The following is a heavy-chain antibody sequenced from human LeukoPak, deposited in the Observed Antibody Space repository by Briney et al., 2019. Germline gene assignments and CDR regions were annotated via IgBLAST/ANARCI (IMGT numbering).Heavy chain of an antibody. D-gene: IGHD2-2*01. CDR2: INPNSGGT. J-gene: IGHJ5*02. CDR1: GYTFTGYY. CDR3: AFLVPELLWGWFDP. V-gene: IGHV1-2*02. Sequence: ASVKVSCKASGYTFTGYYMHWVRQAPGQGLEWMGWINPNSGGTNYAQKFQGRVTMTRDTSISTAYMELSRLRSGDTAVYYCAFLVPELLWGWFDPWGQGTLVTVSS.